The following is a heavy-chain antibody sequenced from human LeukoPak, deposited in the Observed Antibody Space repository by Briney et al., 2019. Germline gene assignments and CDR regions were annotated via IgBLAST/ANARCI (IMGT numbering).Heavy chain of an antibody. CDR1: GYTFTSYY. D-gene: IGHD2-8*01. CDR3: AREGAREYVLDYYLDY. J-gene: IGHJ4*02. Sequence: GASVKVSCKASGYTFTSYYMHWARQAPGQGVEWMGIINPSGGSTTYAQKFQGRVTMTMDTSTSTVYMGLSSLRSEDTAVYYCAREGAREYVLDYYLDYWGQGTLVTVPS. CDR2: INPSGGST. V-gene: IGHV1-46*01.